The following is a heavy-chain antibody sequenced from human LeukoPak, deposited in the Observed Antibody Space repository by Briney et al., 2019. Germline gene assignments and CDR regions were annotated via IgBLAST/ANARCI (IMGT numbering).Heavy chain of an antibody. D-gene: IGHD2-15*01. CDR1: GFTFNTHA. CDR2: ISDSGVKK. V-gene: IGHV3-23*01. CDR3: TKAWAADH. J-gene: IGHJ4*02. Sequence: HAGGSLRLSCAASGFTFNTHAMTWVRQAPGKGLEWVSAISDSGVKKYYAGSVKGRFTISRDNARNTVYLQMNSLRAEDTALYYCTKAWAADHWGQGALVTVSS.